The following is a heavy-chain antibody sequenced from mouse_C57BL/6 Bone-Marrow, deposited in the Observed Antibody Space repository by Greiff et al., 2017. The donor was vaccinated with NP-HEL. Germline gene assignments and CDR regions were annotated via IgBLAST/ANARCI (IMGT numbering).Heavy chain of an antibody. D-gene: IGHD1-1*01. CDR1: GFTFSSYA. CDR2: ISDGGSYT. Sequence: EVQGVESGGGLVKPGGSLKLSCAASGFTFSSYAMSWVRQTPETRLEWVATISDGGSYTYYPDNVKGRFTISRDNDKNNLYLQMSHLKTEDTAMYYCARDYYGSSYWYFDVWGTGTTVTVSS. J-gene: IGHJ1*03. V-gene: IGHV5-4*01. CDR3: ARDYYGSSYWYFDV.